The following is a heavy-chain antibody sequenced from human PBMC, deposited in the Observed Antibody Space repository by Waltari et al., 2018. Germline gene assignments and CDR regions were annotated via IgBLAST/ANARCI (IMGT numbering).Heavy chain of an antibody. CDR3: AARRDGYNYDYFDY. J-gene: IGHJ4*02. CDR2: IIPIFGTA. CDR1: GGTFSSYA. V-gene: IGHV1-69*14. Sequence: QVQLVQSGAEVKKPGSSVKVSCKASGGTFSSYAISWVRQAPGQGLEWMGGIIPIFGTANYAQKFQDRVTITADKSTSTAYMELSSLRSEDTAVYYCAARRDGYNYDYFDYWGQGTLVTVSS. D-gene: IGHD5-12*01.